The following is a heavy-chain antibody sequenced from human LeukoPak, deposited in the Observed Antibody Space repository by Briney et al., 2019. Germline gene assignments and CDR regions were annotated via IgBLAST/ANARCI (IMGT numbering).Heavy chain of an antibody. Sequence: PEASVKVSCKASGYTFTGYYMHWVRQAPGQGLEWMGWINPNSGGTNYAQKFQGRVTMTRDTSISTAYMELSRLRSDDTAVYYCARRVAAAGTNWFDPWGQGTLVTVSS. D-gene: IGHD6-13*01. CDR1: GYTFTGYY. J-gene: IGHJ5*02. V-gene: IGHV1-2*02. CDR3: ARRVAAAGTNWFDP. CDR2: INPNSGGT.